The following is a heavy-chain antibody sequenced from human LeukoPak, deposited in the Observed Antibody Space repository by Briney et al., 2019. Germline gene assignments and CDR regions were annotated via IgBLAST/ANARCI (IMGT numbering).Heavy chain of an antibody. CDR1: GGPFSGYY. D-gene: IGHD3-22*01. Sequence: PSETLSLTCAVYGGPFSGYYWSWIRQPPGKGLEWIGEINHSGSTNYNPSLKSRVTISVDTSKNQFSLKLSSVTAADTAVYYCARQTYYYDSSGYYYEKYYYYYMDVWGKGTTVTISS. CDR3: ARQTYYYDSSGYYYEKYYYYYMDV. V-gene: IGHV4-34*01. J-gene: IGHJ6*03. CDR2: INHSGST.